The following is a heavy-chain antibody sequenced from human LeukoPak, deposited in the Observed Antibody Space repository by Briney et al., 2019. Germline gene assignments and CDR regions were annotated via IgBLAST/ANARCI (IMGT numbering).Heavy chain of an antibody. CDR2: INAGNGIT. CDR3: ARTSPLGPSHFDY. CDR1: GYTFTSYA. D-gene: IGHD3-16*01. V-gene: IGHV1-3*01. Sequence: ASVKVSCKASGYTFTSYAMHWVRQAPGQRLEWMGWINAGNGITKYSQKFQGRVTMTRDTSTSTVYMELSSLRSEDTAVYYCARTSPLGPSHFDYWGQGTLVTVSS. J-gene: IGHJ4*02.